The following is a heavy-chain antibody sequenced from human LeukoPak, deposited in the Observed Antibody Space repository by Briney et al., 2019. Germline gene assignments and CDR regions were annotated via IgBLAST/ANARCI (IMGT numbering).Heavy chain of an antibody. D-gene: IGHD3-22*01. V-gene: IGHV3-11*01. CDR2: ISSSGSTI. CDR1: GFTFSDYY. CDR3: AKEAVDYYDSSGYAYDY. Sequence: GGSLRLSCAASGFTFSDYYMSWIRQAPGKGLEWVSYISSSGSTIYYADSVKGRFTISRDNSKNTLYLQMNSLRAEDTAVYYCAKEAVDYYDSSGYAYDYWGQGTLVTVSS. J-gene: IGHJ4*02.